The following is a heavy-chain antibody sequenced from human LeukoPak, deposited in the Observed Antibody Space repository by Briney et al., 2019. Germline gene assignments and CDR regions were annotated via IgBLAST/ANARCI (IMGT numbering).Heavy chain of an antibody. CDR1: GGSFSGYY. CDR3: TRGILTTVTN. J-gene: IGHJ4*02. CDR2: INHSGST. Sequence: SETLSLTCAVYGGSFSGYYWSWIRQPPGKGLEWIGEINHSGSTNYNPSLKSRVTMSLDTSKNQFSLKLSSVTAADTAVYYCTRGILTTVTNWGPGTLVTASS. V-gene: IGHV4-34*01. D-gene: IGHD4-17*01.